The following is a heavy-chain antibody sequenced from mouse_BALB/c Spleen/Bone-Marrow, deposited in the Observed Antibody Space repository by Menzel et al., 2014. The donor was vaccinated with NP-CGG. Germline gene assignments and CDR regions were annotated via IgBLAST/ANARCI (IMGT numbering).Heavy chain of an antibody. V-gene: IGHV1-14*01. Sequence: EVQLQQSGPELVKPGASVKMSCKASGYTFTSYVMHWGKQKPGQGLEGIGYINPYNDGTKYNEKFKGKATLTSDKSSSTAYMELSSLTSEDSAVYYCARSGRYDGFAYWGQGTLVTVSA. J-gene: IGHJ3*01. CDR1: GYTFTSYV. CDR3: ARSGRYDGFAY. CDR2: INPYNDGT. D-gene: IGHD2-14*01.